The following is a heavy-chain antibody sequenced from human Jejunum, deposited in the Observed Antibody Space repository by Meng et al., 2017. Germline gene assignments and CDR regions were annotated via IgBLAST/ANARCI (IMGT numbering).Heavy chain of an antibody. Sequence: SETLSPTCVLFGYSISSGYYWGWLRQPPGKGLEWIGSIYHSGSTYSNPSLKSRVTISVDTSKNQFSLQLSSVTAADTAVYYCARVVRGNYISFDYWGQGTLVTVSS. CDR2: IYHSGST. CDR3: ARVVRGNYISFDY. CDR1: GYSISSGYY. D-gene: IGHD1-7*01. J-gene: IGHJ4*02. V-gene: IGHV4-38-2*01.